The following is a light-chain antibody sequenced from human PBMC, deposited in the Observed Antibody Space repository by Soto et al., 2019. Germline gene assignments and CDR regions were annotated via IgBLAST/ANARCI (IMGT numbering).Light chain of an antibody. Sequence: DIQMTQSPSTLSASVGDRVTITCRASQSISDWLAWYQQKPGKAPKLLIYKASSLESGVTSRFSSSRSGTDLTLTICTLQPDHVATYFCQKNNRYSRTFGPGTK. CDR2: KAS. CDR1: QSISDW. CDR3: QKNNRYSRT. J-gene: IGKJ1*01. V-gene: IGKV1-5*03.